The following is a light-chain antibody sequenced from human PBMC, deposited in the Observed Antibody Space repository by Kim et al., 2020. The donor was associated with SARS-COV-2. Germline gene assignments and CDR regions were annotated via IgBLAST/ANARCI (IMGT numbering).Light chain of an antibody. CDR1: ESIGVW. CDR3: PRSNGWWT. Sequence: SASVGDRVTSTRRTSESIGVWLGWHQQNPGKATKLLISKASKLETGVPSRFSSSGSGTEFTLTISSLQPDDFATYFCPRSNGWWTFGQGTKVNI. V-gene: IGKV1-5*03. J-gene: IGKJ1*01. CDR2: KAS.